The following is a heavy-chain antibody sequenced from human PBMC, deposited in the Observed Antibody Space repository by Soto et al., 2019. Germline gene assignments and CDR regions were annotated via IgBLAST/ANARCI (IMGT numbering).Heavy chain of an antibody. Sequence: ASVKVSCKVSGYTLTKLSMHWVRQAPGKGLEWMGGIDPEDDEAVYAQKFQGRVTMTEDTSTDTAYMELSSLRSEDTAVYYCATIPLELDWFDRWGQGTLVTVSS. D-gene: IGHD1-7*01. J-gene: IGHJ5*02. V-gene: IGHV1-24*01. CDR3: ATIPLELDWFDR. CDR2: IDPEDDEA. CDR1: GYTLTKLS.